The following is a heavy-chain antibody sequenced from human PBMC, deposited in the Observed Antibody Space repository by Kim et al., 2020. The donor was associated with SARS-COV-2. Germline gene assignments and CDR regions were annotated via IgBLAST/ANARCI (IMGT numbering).Heavy chain of an antibody. CDR2: IYYSGGT. Sequence: SETLSLTCTVSGGPINSDHYWSWIRQSPGKGLEWIGHIYYSGGTFYSPSLKSRLSMSLATSKNQFSLKLTSLTAADTAVYYCARVEGGAYAPFFARWGQGTLVTVSS. J-gene: IGHJ4*02. D-gene: IGHD4-17*01. CDR3: ARVEGGAYAPFFAR. V-gene: IGHV4-30-4*01. CDR1: GGPINSDHY.